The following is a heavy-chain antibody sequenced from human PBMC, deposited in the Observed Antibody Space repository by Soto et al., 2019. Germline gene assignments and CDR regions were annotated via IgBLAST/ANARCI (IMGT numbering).Heavy chain of an antibody. J-gene: IGHJ6*03. CDR2: IITFVGKA. V-gene: IGHV1-69*08. D-gene: IGHD5-12*01. CDR1: GGTLSSYS. CDR3: ARVTGGHDSCGNYIDV. Sequence: QVQLVQSGPEVKKPGASVKVSCKTSGGTLSSYSISWVRQAPGQGLEWVGRIITFVGKANVAQQFQGRVTITADRSTDTNYMKLRRLTSDDTAVYYCARVTGGHDSCGNYIDVWGTGTTVTVSS.